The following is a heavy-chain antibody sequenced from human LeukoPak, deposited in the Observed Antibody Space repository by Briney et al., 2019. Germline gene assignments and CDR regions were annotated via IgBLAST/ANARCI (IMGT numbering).Heavy chain of an antibody. J-gene: IGHJ4*02. D-gene: IGHD3-10*01. V-gene: IGHV3-48*01. CDR1: GFTFSSYS. CDR3: ARAKLWFGELLYFDY. Sequence: GGSLRLSCAASGFTFSSYSMNWVRQAPGKGLEWVSYISSSSSTIYYADSVKGRFTISRDNAKNSLYLQMNSLRAKDTAVYYCARAKLWFGELLYFDYWGQGTLVTVSS. CDR2: ISSSSSTI.